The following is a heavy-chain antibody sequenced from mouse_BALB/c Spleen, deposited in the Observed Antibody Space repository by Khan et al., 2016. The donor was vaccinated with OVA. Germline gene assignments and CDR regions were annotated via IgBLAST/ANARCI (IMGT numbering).Heavy chain of an antibody. J-gene: IGHJ4*01. CDR1: GYSITSDYA. CDR2: ISSSGST. V-gene: IGHV3-2*02. CDR3: ARSLYYSYGYALDY. D-gene: IGHD2-14*01. Sequence: EVQLVESGPGLVKPSQSLSLTYTVTGYSITSDYAWNWIRQFPGNKLEWMGYISSSGSTSYNPSLKSRISITRDTSKNQFFLQLKSVTTEDTATYYWARSLYYSYGYALDYWGRGTSVTVSS.